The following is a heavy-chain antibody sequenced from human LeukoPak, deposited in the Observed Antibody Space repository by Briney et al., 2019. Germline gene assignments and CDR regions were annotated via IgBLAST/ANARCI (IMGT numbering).Heavy chain of an antibody. J-gene: IGHJ3*02. V-gene: IGHV4-34*01. Sequence: SETLSLTCAVYGGSFSGYYWSWIRQPPGKGLEWIGEINHSGSTNYNPSLKSRVTISVDRSKNQFSLKLSSVTAADTAVYYCARVPDSLDAFDIWGQGTMVTVSS. CDR3: ARVPDSLDAFDI. D-gene: IGHD1-14*01. CDR1: GGSFSGYY. CDR2: INHSGST.